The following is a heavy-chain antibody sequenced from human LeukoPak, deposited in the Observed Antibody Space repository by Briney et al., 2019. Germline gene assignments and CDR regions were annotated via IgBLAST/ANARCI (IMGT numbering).Heavy chain of an antibody. CDR1: GGSISSYY. CDR2: INHSGST. CDR3: ASRPDTAMVGGY. J-gene: IGHJ4*02. D-gene: IGHD5-18*01. V-gene: IGHV4-34*01. Sequence: SETLSLTCAVSGGSISSYYWSWIRQPPGKGLEWIGEINHSGSTNYNPSLKSRVTISVDTSKNQFSLKLSSVTAADTAVYYCASRPDTAMVGGYWGQGTLVTVSS.